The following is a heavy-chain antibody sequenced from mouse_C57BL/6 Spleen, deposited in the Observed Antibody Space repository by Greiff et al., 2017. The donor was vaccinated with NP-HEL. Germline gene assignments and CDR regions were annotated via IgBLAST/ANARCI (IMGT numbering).Heavy chain of an antibody. CDR2: INPNNGGT. J-gene: IGHJ2*01. CDR1: GYTFTDYY. D-gene: IGHD1-3*01. V-gene: IGHV1-26*01. CDR3: ARKGLTNFDY. Sequence: EVQLQQSGPELVKPGASVKISCKASGYTFTDYYMNWVKQSHGKSLEWIGDINPNNGGTSYNQKFKGKATLTVDKSSSTAYMELRSLTSEDSAVYYCARKGLTNFDYWGQGTTLTVSS.